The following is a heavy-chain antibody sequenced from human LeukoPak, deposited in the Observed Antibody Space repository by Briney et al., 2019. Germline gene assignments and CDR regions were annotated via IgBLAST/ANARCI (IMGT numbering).Heavy chain of an antibody. CDR2: IYYSGST. J-gene: IGHJ4*02. CDR3: ASHPYCGGDCYFPADY. Sequence: SETLSLTCTVSGGSISSSSYYWGWIRQPPGKGLEWIGSIYYSGSTYYNPSLKSRVTISVDTSKNQFSLKLSSVTAADTAVYYCASHPYCGGDCYFPADYWGQGTLVTVSS. V-gene: IGHV4-39*01. D-gene: IGHD2-21*02. CDR1: GGSISSSSYY.